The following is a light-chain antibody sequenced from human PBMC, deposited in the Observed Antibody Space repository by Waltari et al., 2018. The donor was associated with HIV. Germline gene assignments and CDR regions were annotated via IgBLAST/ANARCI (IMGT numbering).Light chain of an antibody. CDR2: AAS. V-gene: IGKV1-12*01. CDR1: QDISYR. J-gene: IGKJ2*01. CDR3: QQANSFPYT. Sequence: DIQMTQSPSAVSAAGGDRVTIICRASQDISYRLVWYQQKPGKAPKLLIFAASNLPSGVPSRFSGSGYGTDFTLTISSLQPEDFGTYYCQQANSFPYTFGQGTKLEIK.